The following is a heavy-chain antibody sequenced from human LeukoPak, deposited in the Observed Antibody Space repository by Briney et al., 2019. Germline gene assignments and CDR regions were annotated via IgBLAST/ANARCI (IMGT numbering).Heavy chain of an antibody. CDR2: ISSSSTM. Sequence: GGSLRLSCAASGFIFGTNSMNWVRQSPGKGLEWISYISSSSTMYYADSVKGRFTISRDNAKNSLSLQMNGLRDEDTAVYYCAGRYFQYWGQGTLVTVSS. CDR1: GFIFGTNS. V-gene: IGHV3-48*02. J-gene: IGHJ1*01. CDR3: AGRYFQY. D-gene: IGHD1-26*01.